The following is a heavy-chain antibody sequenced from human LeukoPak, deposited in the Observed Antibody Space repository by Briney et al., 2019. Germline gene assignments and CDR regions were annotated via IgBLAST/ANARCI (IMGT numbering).Heavy chain of an antibody. J-gene: IGHJ4*02. CDR3: ARGDMSSSGYSMYDY. Sequence: ASVKVSCKVSGYTLTELSMHWVRQAPGKGLEWMGGFDPEDDEIMYAQKFQGRVTMTEDTSADTAYMELSSLRSEDTAVYYCARGDMSSSGYSMYDYWGQGTLVTVSS. V-gene: IGHV1-24*01. CDR1: GYTLTELS. CDR2: FDPEDDEI. D-gene: IGHD3-22*01.